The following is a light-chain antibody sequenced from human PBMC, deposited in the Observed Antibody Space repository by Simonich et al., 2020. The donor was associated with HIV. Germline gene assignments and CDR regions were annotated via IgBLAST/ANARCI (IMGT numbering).Light chain of an antibody. V-gene: IGKV4-1*01. CDR3: QQYYNTPYT. Sequence: DIVMTQSPDSLAVSLGARATINCKSSQSVLYSSNNKNYFAWYQQKPGQPPKLLIYWASTRESGVPDRFSGSGSGTDFTLTISSLQAEDVAVYDCQQYYNTPYTFGQGTKLEIK. J-gene: IGKJ2*01. CDR2: WAS. CDR1: QSVLYSSNNKNY.